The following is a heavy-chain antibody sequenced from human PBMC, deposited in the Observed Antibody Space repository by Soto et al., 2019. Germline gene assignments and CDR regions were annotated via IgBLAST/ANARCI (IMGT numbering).Heavy chain of an antibody. CDR3: ARDGVAAIQRRAFDI. Sequence: PGGSLRLSCAASGFTFSSYEMNWVRQAPGKGLEWVSYISSSGSTIYYADSVKGRFTISRDNAKNSLYLQMNSLRAEDTAVYYCARDGVAAIQRRAFDIWGQGTMVTVS. V-gene: IGHV3-48*03. J-gene: IGHJ3*02. CDR2: ISSSGSTI. D-gene: IGHD6-13*01. CDR1: GFTFSSYE.